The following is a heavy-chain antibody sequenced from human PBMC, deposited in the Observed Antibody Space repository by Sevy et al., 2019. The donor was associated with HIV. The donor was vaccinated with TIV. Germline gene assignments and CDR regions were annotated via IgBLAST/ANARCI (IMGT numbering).Heavy chain of an antibody. CDR1: GFTFSSYA. Sequence: GGSLRLSCAASGFTFSSYAMHWVRQAPGKGLEWVAVISYDGSNKYYADSVKGRFTISRDNSKNTLYLQMNSLGAEDTAVYYCAREVRGYYYDSSGYYSREPYYYYYGMDVWGQGTTVTVSS. CDR3: AREVRGYYYDSSGYYSREPYYYYYGMDV. V-gene: IGHV3-30-3*01. J-gene: IGHJ6*02. D-gene: IGHD3-22*01. CDR2: ISYDGSNK.